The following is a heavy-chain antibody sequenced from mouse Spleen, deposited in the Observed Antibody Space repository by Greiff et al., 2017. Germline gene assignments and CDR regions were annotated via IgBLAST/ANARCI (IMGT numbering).Heavy chain of an antibody. CDR3: ATTYYYAMDY. D-gene: IGHD1-1*01. J-gene: IGHJ4*01. Sequence: EVKLVESGGGLVKPGGSLKFSCAASGFTFSSYAMSWVRQTPEKRLEWVATISSGGSYTYYPDSVKGRFTISRDNAKNTLYLQMSSLRSEDTAMYYCATTYYYAMDYWGQGTSVTVSS. CDR2: ISSGGSYT. V-gene: IGHV5-9-1*01. CDR1: GFTFSSYA.